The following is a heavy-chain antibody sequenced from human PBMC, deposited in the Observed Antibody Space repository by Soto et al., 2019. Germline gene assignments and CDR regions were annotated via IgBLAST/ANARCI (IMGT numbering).Heavy chain of an antibody. Sequence: SETMSLTWTVGDAFISSSSYYWGRVRQPPGKGLEWIGRIYYSGSTSYKPSLKSRVTITVDTSKDQCTLKLSSVTAADTAVYYCARLGDGYNSDYWGQGTLVTVSS. CDR1: DAFISSSSYY. CDR3: ARLGDGYNSDY. V-gene: IGHV4-39*01. D-gene: IGHD5-12*01. CDR2: IYYSGST. J-gene: IGHJ4*02.